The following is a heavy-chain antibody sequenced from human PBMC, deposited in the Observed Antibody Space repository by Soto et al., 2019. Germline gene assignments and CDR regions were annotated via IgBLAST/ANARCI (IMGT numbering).Heavy chain of an antibody. J-gene: IGHJ5*02. V-gene: IGHV2-26*04. D-gene: IGHD6-13*01. Sequence: QVTVKESGPVVVKPTETLTLTCTVSGFSLSNAGLGVSWIRQPPGKALEWLAHIFSNDEKYYSTSLKSRLTISTDTSKSQVVLTMTNMDPVDTATYYCASTYSSSWYWFDPWGQGTLVTVSS. CDR2: IFSNDEK. CDR1: GFSLSNAGLG. CDR3: ASTYSSSWYWFDP.